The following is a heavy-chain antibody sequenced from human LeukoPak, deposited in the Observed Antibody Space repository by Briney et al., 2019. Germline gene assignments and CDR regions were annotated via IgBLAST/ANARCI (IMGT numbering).Heavy chain of an antibody. CDR3: AKRMGPSIAATDLDY. CDR1: GFAFSTFG. Sequence: RGSLRLSCAASGFAFSTFGMEWVRQAPGKGLEWVAVISYDGSNKYYADSVKGRFTVSRDNSKNTLYLQMNSLRVEDTAVYYCAKRMGPSIAATDLDYWGQGTLVTVSS. V-gene: IGHV3-30*18. D-gene: IGHD6-13*01. CDR2: ISYDGSNK. J-gene: IGHJ4*02.